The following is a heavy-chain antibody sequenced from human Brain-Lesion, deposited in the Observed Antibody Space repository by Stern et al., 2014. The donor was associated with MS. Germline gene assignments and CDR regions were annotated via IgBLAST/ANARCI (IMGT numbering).Heavy chain of an antibody. CDR2: ITGSGDIT. D-gene: IGHD3-10*01. V-gene: IGHV3-11*01. J-gene: IGHJ4*02. CDR1: GFRFSDYY. Sequence: VQLVESEGGLVKPGGSLRLSCAASGFRFSDYYMAWVRQAPGKGLEWVSYITGSGDITNYADSVKGRFTISRDNAKNSLHLQMNSLRAEDTAVYYCVKNHYGLDYWGQGALVTVSS. CDR3: VKNHYGLDY.